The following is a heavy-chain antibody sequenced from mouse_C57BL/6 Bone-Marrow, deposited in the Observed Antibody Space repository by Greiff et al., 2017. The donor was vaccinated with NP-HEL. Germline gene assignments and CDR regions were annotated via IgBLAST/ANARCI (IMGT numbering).Heavy chain of an antibody. CDR1: GYSITSGYY. V-gene: IGHV3-6*01. D-gene: IGHD1-1*01. CDR2: ISYDGSN. J-gene: IGHJ4*01. Sequence: EVKLLESGPGLVKPSQSLSLTCSVTGYSITSGYYWNWIRQFPGNKLEWMGYISYDGSNNYNPSLKNRISITRDTSKNQCFLQLNSVTTEDTATYYCASLLLGDYYAMDYWGQGTSVTVSS. CDR3: ASLLLGDYYAMDY.